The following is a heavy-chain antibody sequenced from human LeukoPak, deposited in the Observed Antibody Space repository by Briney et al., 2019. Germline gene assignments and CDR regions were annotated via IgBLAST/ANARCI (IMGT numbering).Heavy chain of an antibody. CDR3: AKEVTLRGAPYGTVDY. CDR2: ISYDGSNK. J-gene: IGHJ4*02. V-gene: IGHV3-30-3*01. Sequence: PGRSLRLSCAASGFTFSSYAMHWVRQAPGKGLEWAAVISYDGSNKYYADSVKGRFTISRDDSKNTLYLQMNSLRAEDTAVYYCAKEVTLRGAPYGTVDYWGQGTLVTVSS. CDR1: GFTFSSYA. D-gene: IGHD3-10*01.